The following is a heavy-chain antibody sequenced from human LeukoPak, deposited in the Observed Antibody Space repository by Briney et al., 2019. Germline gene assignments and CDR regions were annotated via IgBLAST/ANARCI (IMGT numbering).Heavy chain of an antibody. CDR1: GFTFSSYS. D-gene: IGHD6-6*01. J-gene: IGHJ4*02. CDR2: ISSSRSYI. CDR3: ARDAGHSSSSLGY. V-gene: IGHV3-21*01. Sequence: GGTLRLSCAASGFTFSSYSMNWVRQAPGKGLEWVSSISSSRSYIYYADSVKGRFTISRDNAKNSLYLQMNSLRAEDTAVYYCARDAGHSSSSLGYWGQGTLVTVSS.